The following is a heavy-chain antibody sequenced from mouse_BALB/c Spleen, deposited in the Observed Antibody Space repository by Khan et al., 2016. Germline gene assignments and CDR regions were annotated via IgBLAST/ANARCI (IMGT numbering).Heavy chain of an antibody. Sequence: QVQLKESGPGLVAPSQSLSITCTVSGFSLSRYSVHWIRQPPGQGLEWLGMIWGGGSTDYNSALKSRLNIHKDNSKSQVFLKLNSLQTDDTAMYYWSRGHDYTMDYWGQGTSVTVSS. CDR1: GFSLSRYS. V-gene: IGHV2-6-4*01. CDR3: SRGHDYTMDY. D-gene: IGHD3-3*01. J-gene: IGHJ4*01. CDR2: IWGGGST.